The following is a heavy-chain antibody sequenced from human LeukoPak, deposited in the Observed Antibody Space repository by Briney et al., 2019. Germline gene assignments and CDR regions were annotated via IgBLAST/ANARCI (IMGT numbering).Heavy chain of an antibody. Sequence: GGSLRLSCAASGFSFSNYGMSWVRQAPGEGLEWGSAISDSTWYADSVKARFTISRDSSQNTVYLQMNSLRAEDTAVYYCAKDRRSYGGTSFDSWGQGTLVTVSS. CDR2: ISDST. CDR1: GFSFSNYG. J-gene: IGHJ4*02. D-gene: IGHD4-23*01. V-gene: IGHV3-23*01. CDR3: AKDRRSYGGTSFDS.